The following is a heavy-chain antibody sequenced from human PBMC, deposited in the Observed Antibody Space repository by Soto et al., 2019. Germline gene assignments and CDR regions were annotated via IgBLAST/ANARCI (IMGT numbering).Heavy chain of an antibody. CDR3: ARELQSFQNYYGMDV. CDR2: IKQDGSEK. V-gene: IGHV3-7*01. J-gene: IGHJ6*02. Sequence: GGSLRLSCAASGFTFSSYWMSWVRQAPGKGLEWVANIKQDGSEKYYVDSVKGRFTISRDNAKNSLYLQMDSLRAEDTAVYYCARELQSFQNYYGMDVWGQGTTVTVSS. D-gene: IGHD3-10*01. CDR1: GFTFSSYW.